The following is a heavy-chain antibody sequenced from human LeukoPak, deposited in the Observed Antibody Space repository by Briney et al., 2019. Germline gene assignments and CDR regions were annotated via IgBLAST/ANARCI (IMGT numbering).Heavy chain of an antibody. CDR1: GYTFTSYA. D-gene: IGHD3-22*01. CDR2: SNAGNGNT. J-gene: IGHJ4*02. Sequence: ASVKVSCKASGYTFTSYAMHWVRQAPGQRLEWMGWSNAGNGNTKYSQEFQGRVTITTDESTSTAYMELSSLRSEDTAVYYCARDSVMAGGYPALRYFDYWGQGTLVTVSS. V-gene: IGHV1-3*02. CDR3: ARDSVMAGGYPALRYFDY.